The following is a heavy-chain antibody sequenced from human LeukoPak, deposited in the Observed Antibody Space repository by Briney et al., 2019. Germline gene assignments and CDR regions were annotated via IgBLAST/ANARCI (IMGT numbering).Heavy chain of an antibody. CDR1: GFTFSRYW. CDR3: ATGWDNSGWFDY. CDR2: IDEYGTTI. D-gene: IGHD3-22*01. V-gene: IGHV3-74*01. J-gene: IGHJ4*02. Sequence: PGGSLRLSCAASGFTFSRYWMHWVRQAPGKGLVWVSRIDEYGTTINYADSVKGRFTISRNNAGDTLFLQMNSLRAEDTGVYYCATGWDNSGWFDYWGQGTLVTVSS.